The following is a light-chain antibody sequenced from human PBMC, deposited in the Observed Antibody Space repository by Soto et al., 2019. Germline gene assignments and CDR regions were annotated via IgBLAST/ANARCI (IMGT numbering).Light chain of an antibody. J-gene: IGLJ2*01. CDR3: QSYDSSLNAVV. V-gene: IGLV1-40*01. Sequence: QSALTQPPSVSGAPGQRVTISCTGSSSNIGARYDVHWYQQLPGTAPKLLIYGNSNRPSGVPDRFSGSKSGTSASLAITGLQAEDEAAYYCQSYDSSLNAVVFGGGTKLTVL. CDR1: SSNIGARYD. CDR2: GNS.